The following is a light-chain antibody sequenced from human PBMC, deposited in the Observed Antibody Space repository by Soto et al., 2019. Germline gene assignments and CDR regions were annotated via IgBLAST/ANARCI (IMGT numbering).Light chain of an antibody. CDR3: QQYNNYSPT. J-gene: IGKJ1*01. CDR2: DAS. V-gene: IGKV1-5*01. CDR1: QSITNW. Sequence: DIQMTQSPSTLAAHVGDRVTITCRASQSITNWVAWYQQKPGKAPKLLIYDASNLGSGVPSRFGGGGSGTDFPLTVSSLQPDDFATYFCQQYNNYSPTFGQGTKVEV.